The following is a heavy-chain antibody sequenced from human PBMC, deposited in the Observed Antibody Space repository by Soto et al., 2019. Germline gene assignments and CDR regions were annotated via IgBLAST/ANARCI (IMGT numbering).Heavy chain of an antibody. CDR3: ARSPGGYYIE. J-gene: IGHJ3*01. CDR1: GFSFSNYW. D-gene: IGHD2-15*01. V-gene: IGHV3-74*01. CDR2: INPEGSST. Sequence: EVQLVESGGGLVQPGGSLRLSCVDSGFSFSNYWMHWVRQGPGKGLVWVARINPEGSSTNYADSAEGRFTISRDNAKNTVYLQMKCLRAEDTAVYYCARSPGGYYIEWGQGTMVTVSS.